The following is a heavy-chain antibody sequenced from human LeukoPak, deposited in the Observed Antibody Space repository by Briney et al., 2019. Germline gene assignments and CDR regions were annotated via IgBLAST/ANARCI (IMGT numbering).Heavy chain of an antibody. CDR2: ISNDATKK. Sequence: GRSLRLSCAASGFTFSTYAMHWVRQAPGKGLEWVAVISNDATKKYYADSVKGRSTISRDNSERTLYLQMNSLRAEDTAVYYCARSLSFDYWGQGTLVTVSS. J-gene: IGHJ4*01. CDR1: GFTFSTYA. CDR3: ARSLSFDY. V-gene: IGHV3-30*03. D-gene: IGHD5/OR15-5a*01.